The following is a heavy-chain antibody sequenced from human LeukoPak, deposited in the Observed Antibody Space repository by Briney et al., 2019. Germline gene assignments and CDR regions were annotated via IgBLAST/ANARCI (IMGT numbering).Heavy chain of an antibody. CDR1: GYTFTTYG. V-gene: IGHV1-18*01. Sequence: ASVMVSCKASGYTFTTYGINWVRQAPGQGLEWMGWISTYDGNTNYAQKLRGRVTMIRDTSTSTAYLELRSLRSDDTAVYYCARDLGFGTSYGMDVWGQGTTVTVSS. CDR3: ARDLGFGTSYGMDV. D-gene: IGHD3-10*01. J-gene: IGHJ6*02. CDR2: ISTYDGNT.